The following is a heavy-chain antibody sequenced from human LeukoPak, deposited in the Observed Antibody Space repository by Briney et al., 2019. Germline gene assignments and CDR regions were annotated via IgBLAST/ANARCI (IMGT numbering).Heavy chain of an antibody. CDR1: GFTFSSYA. D-gene: IGHD4/OR15-4a*01. V-gene: IGHV3-21*04. CDR3: ARRAGAYSHPYDY. CDR2: ISSSSSYI. Sequence: PGGSLRLSCAASGFTFSSYAMNWVRQAPGKGLEWVSSISSSSSYIYYADSVKGRFTISRDNSKNTLYLQMNSLRAEDTAVYYCARRAGAYSHPYDYWGQGTLVTVSS. J-gene: IGHJ4*02.